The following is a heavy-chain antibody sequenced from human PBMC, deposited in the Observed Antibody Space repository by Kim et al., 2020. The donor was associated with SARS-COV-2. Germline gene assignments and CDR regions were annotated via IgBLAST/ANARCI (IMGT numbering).Heavy chain of an antibody. V-gene: IGHV4-31*03. Sequence: SETLSLTCTVSGGSISSGGYYWSWIRQHPGKGLEWIGYIYYSGSTYYNPSLKSRVTISVDTSKNQFSLKLSSVTAADTAVYYCATGKTYPHYYHGMDVWGQGTTVTVSS. CDR3: ATGKTYPHYYHGMDV. CDR2: IYYSGST. CDR1: GGSISSGGYY. J-gene: IGHJ6*02. D-gene: IGHD6-13*01.